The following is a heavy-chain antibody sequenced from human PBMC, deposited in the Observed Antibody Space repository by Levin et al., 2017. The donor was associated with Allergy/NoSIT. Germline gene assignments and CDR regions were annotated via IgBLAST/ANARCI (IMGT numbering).Heavy chain of an antibody. Sequence: LGESLKISCAASGFTFSSYGMHWVRQAPGKGLEWVAVIWYDGSNKYYADSVKGRFTISRDNSKNTLYLQMNSLRAEDTAVYYCARDGLFVTWIHHSDAFDSWGQGTMVTVSS. CDR3: ARDGLFVTWIHHSDAFDS. CDR2: IWYDGSNK. CDR1: GFTFSSYG. D-gene: IGHD5-18*01. V-gene: IGHV3-33*01. J-gene: IGHJ3*02.